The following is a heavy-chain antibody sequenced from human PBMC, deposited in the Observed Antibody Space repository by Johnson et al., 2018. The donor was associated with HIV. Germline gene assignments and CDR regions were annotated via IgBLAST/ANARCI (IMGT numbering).Heavy chain of an antibody. Sequence: VQLLESGGGLVQPGGSLRLSCAVSGFTFSSYWMTWVRPAPGKGLEWVANIKQDGSEKHYVDSLKGRFTISRDNAKNSLYLQMNSLRGEDTDVYYCATDRGGSYDAFDIWGQGTMVTVSS. D-gene: IGHD1-26*01. V-gene: IGHV3-7*05. CDR3: ATDRGGSYDAFDI. CDR1: GFTFSSYW. J-gene: IGHJ3*02. CDR2: IKQDGSEK.